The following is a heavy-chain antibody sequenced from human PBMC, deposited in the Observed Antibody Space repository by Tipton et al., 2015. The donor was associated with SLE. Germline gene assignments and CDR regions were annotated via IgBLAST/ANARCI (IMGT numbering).Heavy chain of an antibody. V-gene: IGHV1-58*02. CDR2: IVVGSGNT. CDR3: AATNYYDSSGYYC. Sequence: QSGAEVKKPGTPVKVSCEASGFTFTSSAMQWVRQARGQRLEWIGWIVVGSGNTNYAQKFQERVTITRDMSTSTAYMELSSLRSEDTAVYYCAATNYYDSSGYYCWGQGTLVTVSS. CDR1: GFTFTSSA. J-gene: IGHJ4*02. D-gene: IGHD3-22*01.